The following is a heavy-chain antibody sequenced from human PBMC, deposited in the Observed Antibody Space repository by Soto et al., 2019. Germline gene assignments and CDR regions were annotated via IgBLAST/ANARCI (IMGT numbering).Heavy chain of an antibody. CDR3: ARDRGGSAVAGIGY. CDR2: IIPIFGTA. CDR1: GGTFSSYA. J-gene: IGHJ4*02. Sequence: GASVKVSCKASGGTFSSYAISWVRQAPGQGLEWMGGIIPIFGTANYAQKFQGRVTITADKSTSTAYMELSSLRSEDTAVYYCARDRGGSAVAGIGYWGQGTLVTVSS. D-gene: IGHD6-19*01. V-gene: IGHV1-69*06.